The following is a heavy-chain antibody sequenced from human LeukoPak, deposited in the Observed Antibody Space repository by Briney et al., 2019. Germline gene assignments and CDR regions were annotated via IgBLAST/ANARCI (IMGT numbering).Heavy chain of an antibody. CDR2: ISGSGGST. CDR1: GFTFSSYA. J-gene: IGHJ4*02. D-gene: IGHD2-2*01. CDR3: ASTIALGFSRAISVDY. Sequence: GGSLRLSCAASGFTFSSYAMSWVRQAPGKGLEWVSAISGSGGSTYYADSVKGRFTISRDNSKNTLYLQMNSLRAEDTAVYYCASTIALGFSRAISVDYWGQGTLVTVSS. V-gene: IGHV3-23*01.